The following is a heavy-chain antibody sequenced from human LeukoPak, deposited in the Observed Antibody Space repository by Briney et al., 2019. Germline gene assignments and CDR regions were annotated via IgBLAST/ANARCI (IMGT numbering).Heavy chain of an antibody. CDR2: ISGSGGST. V-gene: IGHV3-23*01. CDR3: VPAGEYGGNSNYYYYGMDV. Sequence: GGSLRLSCAASGFTFSSYAMSWVRQAPGKGLEWVSAISGSGGSTYYADSVKGRFTISRDNSKNTLYLQMNSLRAEDTAVYYCVPAGEYGGNSNYYYYGMDVWGQGTTVTVSS. D-gene: IGHD4-23*01. CDR1: GFTFSSYA. J-gene: IGHJ6*02.